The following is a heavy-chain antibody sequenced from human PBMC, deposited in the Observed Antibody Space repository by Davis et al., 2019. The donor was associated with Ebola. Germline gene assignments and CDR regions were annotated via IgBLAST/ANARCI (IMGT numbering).Heavy chain of an antibody. Sequence: GESLKISCAASGFTFSTYAIHWVRQAPGKGLEWVAVISYDGHNKYYADSVKGRFTISRDNAMNTLYLQMNSLSADDTAVYYCARGHLMTIVTSGDYWGQGTLVTVSS. J-gene: IGHJ4*02. CDR2: ISYDGHNK. D-gene: IGHD2/OR15-2a*01. CDR3: ARGHLMTIVTSGDY. V-gene: IGHV3-30-3*01. CDR1: GFTFSTYA.